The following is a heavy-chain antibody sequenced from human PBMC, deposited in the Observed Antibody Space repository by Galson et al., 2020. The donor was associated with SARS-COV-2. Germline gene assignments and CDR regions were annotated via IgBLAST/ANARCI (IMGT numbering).Heavy chain of an antibody. D-gene: IGHD3-10*01. V-gene: IGHV3-30*04. CDR2: ISYDGSNK. J-gene: IGHJ5*02. CDR1: GFTFSSYA. Sequence: GESLKISCAASGFTFSSYAMHWVRQAPGKGLEWVAVISYDGSNKYYEDSVKGRFTISRDNSKNTLYLQMNSLRAEDTAVYYCAGSYYYGSGKIAWGQGTLVTVSS. CDR3: AGSYYYGSGKIA.